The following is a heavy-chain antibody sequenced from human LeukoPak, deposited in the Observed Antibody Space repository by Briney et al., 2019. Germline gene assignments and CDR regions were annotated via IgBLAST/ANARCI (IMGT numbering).Heavy chain of an antibody. CDR2: FDPEDGET. Sequence: ASVKVSCKVSGYTLTELSMHWVRQAPGKGLEWMGGFDPEDGETIYAQKFQGRVTMTEDTSTDTAYMELSSLRSDDTAVYYCARVLSYGDYAFDIWGQGQWSPSLQ. D-gene: IGHD4-17*01. CDR3: ARVLSYGDYAFDI. CDR1: GYTLTELS. J-gene: IGHJ3*02. V-gene: IGHV1-24*01.